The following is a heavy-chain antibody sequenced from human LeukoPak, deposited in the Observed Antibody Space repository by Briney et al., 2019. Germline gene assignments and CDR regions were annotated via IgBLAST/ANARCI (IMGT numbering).Heavy chain of an antibody. CDR1: GFTVSSNY. V-gene: IGHV3-66*01. CDR3: ARDQSAYETIDS. CDR2: IYSDGST. J-gene: IGHJ4*02. Sequence: GGSLRLSCAASGFTVSSNYLSWVRQAPGRGLEWVSLIYSDGSTYYADSVKGRFTISRDTSKNTLSLQMDSLRAEDTAVYFCARDQSAYETIDSWGQGTLVTVSS. D-gene: IGHD5-12*01.